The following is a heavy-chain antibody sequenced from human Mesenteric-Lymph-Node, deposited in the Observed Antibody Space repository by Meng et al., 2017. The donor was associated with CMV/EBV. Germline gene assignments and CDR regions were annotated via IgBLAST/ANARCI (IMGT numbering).Heavy chain of an antibody. J-gene: IGHJ4*02. V-gene: IGHV3-64*02. CDR1: GFTFSSYD. CDR2: ISSGGGST. D-gene: IGHD3-3*01. CDR3: ARAYYDFWRGYNTDMSYLEY. Sequence: GGSLRLSCAACGFTFSSYDMHWVRQAPGKGLEYVSAISSGGGSTFYADSVKGRFTISRDNSKNTVYLQMGSLRAEDMAVYYCARAYYDFWRGYNTDMSYLEYWGQGTLVTVSS.